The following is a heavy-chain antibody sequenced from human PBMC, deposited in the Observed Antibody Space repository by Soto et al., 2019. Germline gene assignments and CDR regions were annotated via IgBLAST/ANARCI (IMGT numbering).Heavy chain of an antibody. D-gene: IGHD6-13*01. V-gene: IGHV3-72*01. CDR2: IRKQANMYTT. CDR1: GFTFSDYY. CDR3: ARSGSSTSCYDH. J-gene: IGHJ4*02. Sequence: GGSLRLSCKGSGFTFSDYYIDWVRQAPGKGLEWVGRIRKQANMYTTPYAATVKVTFTISRDDPKMSLYLQINSLKTEDTAVYYCARSGSSTSCYDHWGRGTLVTVSS.